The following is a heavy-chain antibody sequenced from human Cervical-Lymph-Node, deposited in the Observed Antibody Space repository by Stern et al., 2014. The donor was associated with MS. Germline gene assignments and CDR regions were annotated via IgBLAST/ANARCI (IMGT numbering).Heavy chain of an antibody. CDR3: ARLGSGYDSSYLDF. Sequence: VQLGQSGSVAKKPGSSVKVSCKVSGGTFSTERISWVRQAPGQGLEWMGSIIPICGPADYARQFQDRVTIIADESTSEVHMELSSLRSEDTGVYYCARLGSGYDSSYLDFWGQGSLVTVSS. CDR1: GGTFSTER. D-gene: IGHD5-12*01. J-gene: IGHJ4*02. V-gene: IGHV1-69*01. CDR2: IIPICGPA.